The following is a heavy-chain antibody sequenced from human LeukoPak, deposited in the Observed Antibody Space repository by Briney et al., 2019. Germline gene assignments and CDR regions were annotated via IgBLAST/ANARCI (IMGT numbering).Heavy chain of an antibody. V-gene: IGHV2-70*04. CDR1: GFSLSTARMR. D-gene: IGHD2-2*02. Sequence: SGPTLVNPTQSLTLTCTFSGFSLSTARMRVSWIRQPPGKALEWLARIDWDDDKFYKTSLKTRLTISKDTSKNQVILIMTNMGPVDTATYYCARTISVTDYFDYWGPGTLVTVSS. CDR3: ARTISVTDYFDY. J-gene: IGHJ4*02. CDR2: IDWDDDK.